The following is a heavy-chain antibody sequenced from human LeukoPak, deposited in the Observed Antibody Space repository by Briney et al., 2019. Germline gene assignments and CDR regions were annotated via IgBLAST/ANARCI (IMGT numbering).Heavy chain of an antibody. CDR1: GYSFTSYW. CDR2: IYPGDSDT. D-gene: IGHD2-2*01. J-gene: IGHJ4*02. CDR3: ARQYCSSTSCQYYFDY. Sequence: GESLKIPCKGSGYSFTSYWIGWVRQMPGKGLEWMGIIYPGDSDTRYSPSFQGQVTISADKSISTAYLQWSSLKASDTAMYYCARQYCSSTSCQYYFDYWGQGTLVTVSS. V-gene: IGHV5-51*01.